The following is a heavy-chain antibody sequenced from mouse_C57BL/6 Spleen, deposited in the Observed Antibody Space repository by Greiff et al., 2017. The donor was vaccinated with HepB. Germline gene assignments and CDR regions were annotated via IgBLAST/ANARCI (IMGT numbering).Heavy chain of an antibody. CDR3: ARSQVVATRGAMDY. D-gene: IGHD1-1*01. CDR1: GFSLTSYG. CDR2: IWSDGST. J-gene: IGHJ4*01. Sequence: VNLVESGPGLVAPSQSLSITCTVSGFSLTSYGVHWVRQPPGKGLEWLVVIWSDGSTTYNSALKSRLSISKDNSKSQVFLKMNSLQTDDTAMYYCARSQVVATRGAMDYWGQGTSVTVSS. V-gene: IGHV2-6*03.